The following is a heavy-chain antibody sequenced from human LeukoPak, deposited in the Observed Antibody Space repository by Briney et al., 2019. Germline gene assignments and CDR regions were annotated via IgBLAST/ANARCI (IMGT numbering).Heavy chain of an antibody. CDR2: MNPNSGNT. J-gene: IGHJ3*02. CDR3: ARGTQDIVVVVAAVHDAFDI. CDR1: GYTFTSYD. V-gene: IGHV1-8*01. D-gene: IGHD2-15*01. Sequence: ASVKVSCKASGYTFTSYDINWVRQATGQGLEWMGWMNPNSGNTGYAQKFQGRVTMTRNTSISTAYMELSSLRSEDTAVYYCARGTQDIVVVVAAVHDAFDIWGQGTMVTVSS.